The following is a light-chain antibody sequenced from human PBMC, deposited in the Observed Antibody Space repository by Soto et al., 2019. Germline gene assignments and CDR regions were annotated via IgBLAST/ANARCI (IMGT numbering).Light chain of an antibody. CDR3: QQANSFPFT. CDR1: LTIGDS. J-gene: IGKJ3*01. CDR2: GAS. Sequence: DIQMTQSPSSLSASVGDRVTITCRASLTIGDSLSWFQQKAGKPPTLLIYGASALQSGVPARFSGSGSGTDFTLTISSLQPEDFATYYCQQANSFPFTFGPGTKVDTK. V-gene: IGKV1-12*01.